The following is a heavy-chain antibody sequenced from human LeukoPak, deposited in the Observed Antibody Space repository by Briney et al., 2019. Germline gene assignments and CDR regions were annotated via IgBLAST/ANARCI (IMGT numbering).Heavy chain of an antibody. Sequence: GRSLRLSCAASGFTFSSYTMHWVRQAPGKGLEWVAVISYDGSHKHYGDSVRGRFSISRDNSESTLFLQMNSLTTDDTSVYFCAKYAYNWNAPDGFDMWGQGTMVIVSS. CDR1: GFTFSSYT. CDR2: ISYDGSHK. CDR3: AKYAYNWNAPDGFDM. V-gene: IGHV3-30*18. J-gene: IGHJ3*02. D-gene: IGHD1-1*01.